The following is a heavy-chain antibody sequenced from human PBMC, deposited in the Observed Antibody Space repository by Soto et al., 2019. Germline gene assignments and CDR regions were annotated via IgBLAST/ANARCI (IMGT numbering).Heavy chain of an antibody. V-gene: IGHV4-4*07. CDR1: GGSISSSN. CDR3: AREYYTSRELRLDY. D-gene: IGHD1-26*01. CDR2: IYSSGTT. J-gene: IGHJ4*02. Sequence: ASETLSLTCTVSGGSISSSNWSWIRQPAGKGLEWIGRIYSSGTTNHNPSLKSRVTMSIDTSKTQFPLKLSSVTAADTAVYYCAREYYTSRELRLDYWGQGMLGT.